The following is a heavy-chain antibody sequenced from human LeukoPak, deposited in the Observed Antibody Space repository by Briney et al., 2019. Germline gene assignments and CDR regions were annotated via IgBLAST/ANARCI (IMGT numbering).Heavy chain of an antibody. CDR1: GGSISSGSYS. J-gene: IGHJ5*02. Sequence: SETLSLTCTVSGGSISSGSYSWSWIRQPPGKGLEWIGYIYYSGSTYYNPSLKSRVTISVDTSKNQFSLKLSSVTAADTAVYYCARALLWFGTNWFDPWGQGTLVTVSS. CDR2: IYYSGST. D-gene: IGHD3-10*01. CDR3: ARALLWFGTNWFDP. V-gene: IGHV4-30-4*07.